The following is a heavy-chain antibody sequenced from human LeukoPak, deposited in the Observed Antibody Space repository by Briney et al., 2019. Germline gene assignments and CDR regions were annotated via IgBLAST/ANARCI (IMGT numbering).Heavy chain of an antibody. CDR3: AKDRRFLSTYYDSGAYLDY. Sequence: GGSLRLSCAASGFTFNTYGMHWVRQAPGKGLEWVTFIRYDGSNKYYADSVKGRFTVSRDNFKNTLYLQMNSLRTEDTAVYYCAKDRRFLSTYYDSGAYLDYWGQGTLVTVSS. D-gene: IGHD3-22*01. CDR1: GFTFNTYG. CDR2: IRYDGSNK. V-gene: IGHV3-30*02. J-gene: IGHJ4*02.